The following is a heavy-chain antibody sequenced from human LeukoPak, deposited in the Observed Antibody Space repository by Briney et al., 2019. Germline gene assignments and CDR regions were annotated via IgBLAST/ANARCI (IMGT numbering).Heavy chain of an antibody. CDR3: AKETEYYYGSGSFDP. D-gene: IGHD3-10*01. CDR1: GFTFSSYG. V-gene: IGHV3-30*18. CDR2: ISYDGSNK. J-gene: IGHJ5*02. Sequence: PGGSLRLSCAASGFTFSSYGMHWVCQAPGKGLEWVAVISYDGSNKYYADSVKGRFTISRDNSKNTLYLQMNSLRAEDTAVYYCAKETEYYYGSGSFDPWGQGTLVTVSS.